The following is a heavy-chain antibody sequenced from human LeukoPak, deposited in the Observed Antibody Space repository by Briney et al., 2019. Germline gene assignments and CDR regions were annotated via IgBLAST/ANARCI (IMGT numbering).Heavy chain of an antibody. J-gene: IGHJ3*02. CDR1: GFTFRTYA. CDR2: ISYDGSNK. Sequence: GTSLRLSCAASGFTFRTYAIHWVRQAPGKGLEWVAVISYDGSNKYYADSVKGRFTISRDNSKNTLYLQMNSLRAEDTAVYYCAKAGVVGAAFDIWGQGTMVTVSS. D-gene: IGHD1-26*01. V-gene: IGHV3-30-3*01. CDR3: AKAGVVGAAFDI.